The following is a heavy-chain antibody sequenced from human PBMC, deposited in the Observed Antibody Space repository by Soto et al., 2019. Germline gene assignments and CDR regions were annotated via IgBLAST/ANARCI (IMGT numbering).Heavy chain of an antibody. V-gene: IGHV4-30-4*01. J-gene: IGHJ4*02. D-gene: IGHD7-27*01. CDR1: GGSISSGDYY. CDR2: IYYSGST. Sequence: PSETLSLTCTVSGGSISSGDYYWSWIRQPPGKGLEWIGYIYYSGSTYYNPSLKSRVTISVDTSKNQFSLKLSSVTAADTAVYYCARAEETGDFDYWGPGTLVTVSS. CDR3: ARAEETGDFDY.